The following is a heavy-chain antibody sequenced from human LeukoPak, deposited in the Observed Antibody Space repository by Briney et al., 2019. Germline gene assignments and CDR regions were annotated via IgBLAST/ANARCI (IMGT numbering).Heavy chain of an antibody. CDR1: GFTFDDYA. J-gene: IGHJ3*02. CDR3: AKEGGGWYGNAFDI. D-gene: IGHD6-19*01. CDR2: ISWNSGSI. V-gene: IGHV3-9*03. Sequence: TGGSLRLSCAASGFTFDDYAMQWVRQAPGKGLEWVSGISWNSGSIGYADSVKGRFTISRDNAKNSLYLQMNSLRAEDMALYYCAKEGGGWYGNAFDIWGQGTMVSVSS.